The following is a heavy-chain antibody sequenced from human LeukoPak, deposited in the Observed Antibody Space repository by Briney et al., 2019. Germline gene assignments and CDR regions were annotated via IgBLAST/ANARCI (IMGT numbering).Heavy chain of an antibody. D-gene: IGHD1-26*01. Sequence: ASVKVSCKASGYTFTGYYMHWVRQAPGQGLEWMGWINPNSGGTTYAQKFQGRVTMTRDTSISTAYMELSRLRSDDTAVYYCARGAFIYSGSYWPHDYWGQGTLVTVSS. V-gene: IGHV1-2*02. CDR2: INPNSGGT. CDR3: ARGAFIYSGSYWPHDY. CDR1: GYTFTGYY. J-gene: IGHJ4*02.